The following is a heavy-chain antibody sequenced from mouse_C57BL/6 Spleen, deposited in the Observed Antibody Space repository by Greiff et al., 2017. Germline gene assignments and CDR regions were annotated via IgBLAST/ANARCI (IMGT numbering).Heavy chain of an antibody. CDR3: AISYYYGSSYDWYFDV. J-gene: IGHJ1*03. D-gene: IGHD1-1*01. Sequence: QVQLQQSGAELAHPGASVKLSCKASGYNFTSYWMPWVNQRPGQGLEWIGYINPSSGYTQYNQKFKDKGTLTADKSYSTAYMQLSSLTYEDSAVYYCAISYYYGSSYDWYFDVWCTGTTVTVAS. CDR1: GYNFTSYW. CDR2: INPSSGYT. V-gene: IGHV1-7*01.